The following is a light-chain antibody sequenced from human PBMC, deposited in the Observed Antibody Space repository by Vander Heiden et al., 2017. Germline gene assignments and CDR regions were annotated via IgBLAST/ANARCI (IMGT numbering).Light chain of an antibody. CDR3: SSYTSSSTQV. J-gene: IGLJ1*01. CDR1: SSDVGGYNY. V-gene: IGLV2-14*01. Sequence: SALTHPASVSGSPGQSFTISCTGTSSDVGGYNYVSWYQQYPGKAPKVIIYEVSNRPSGVSNRFSGSKSGKTASLTISGLQAEDEADYYCSSYTSSSTQVFGTGTNVTVL. CDR2: EVS.